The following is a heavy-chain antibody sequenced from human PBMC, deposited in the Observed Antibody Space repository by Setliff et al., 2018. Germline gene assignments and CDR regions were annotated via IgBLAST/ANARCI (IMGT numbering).Heavy chain of an antibody. D-gene: IGHD3-3*01. CDR3: ASRATYYNFWSGYYLY. V-gene: IGHV4-39*07. CDR2: IYYSGST. CDR1: GGSISSSSYY. J-gene: IGHJ4*02. Sequence: SETLSLTCTVSGGSISSSSYYWGWIRQPPGKGLEWIGSIYYSGSTYYNPSLKSRVTISVDTSKNQFSLKLSSVTAADTAVYYCASRATYYNFWSGYYLYWGQGTLVT.